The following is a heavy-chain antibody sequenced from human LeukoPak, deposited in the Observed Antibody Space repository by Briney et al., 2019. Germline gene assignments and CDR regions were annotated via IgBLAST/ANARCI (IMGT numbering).Heavy chain of an antibody. Sequence: GGSLRLSCTASGFTFGDYAMSWFRQAPGKGLEWVGFIRSKAYGGTTEYAASVKGRFTISRDDSKSIAYLQMTSLKTEDTAVYYCTREYLSYGSGSYYPYYYMDVWGKGTTVTISS. D-gene: IGHD3-10*01. J-gene: IGHJ6*03. CDR2: IRSKAYGGTT. V-gene: IGHV3-49*03. CDR3: TREYLSYGSGSYYPYYYMDV. CDR1: GFTFGDYA.